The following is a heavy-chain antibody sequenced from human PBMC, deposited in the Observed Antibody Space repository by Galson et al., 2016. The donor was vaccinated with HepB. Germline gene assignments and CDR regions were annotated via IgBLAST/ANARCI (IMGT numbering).Heavy chain of an antibody. CDR3: ALGGYYASQDID. Sequence: SLRLSCAASGFAFSDYTMNWVRQAPGKGLEWVSTISASGDTAYYADSVKGRFTVSRDNSWNTLYLQMNSLRSEDTAVYYCALGGYYASQDIDWGQGTLVTVSS. CDR1: GFAFSDYT. CDR2: ISASGDTA. J-gene: IGHJ4*02. V-gene: IGHV3-23*01. D-gene: IGHD3-22*01.